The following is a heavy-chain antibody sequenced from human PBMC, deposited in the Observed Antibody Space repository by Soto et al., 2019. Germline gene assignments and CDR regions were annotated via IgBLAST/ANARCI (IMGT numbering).Heavy chain of an antibody. CDR2: ISSSSSYT. CDR1: GFTFSDYY. J-gene: IGHJ4*02. Sequence: GGSLRLSCAASGFTFSDYYMSWIRQAPGKGLEWVSYISSSSSYTNYADSVKGRFTISRDNAKNSLYLQMNSLRAEDTAVYYFARDQYSDSSGYYPPGYWGQGTLVTVSS. V-gene: IGHV3-11*06. D-gene: IGHD3-22*01. CDR3: ARDQYSDSSGYYPPGY.